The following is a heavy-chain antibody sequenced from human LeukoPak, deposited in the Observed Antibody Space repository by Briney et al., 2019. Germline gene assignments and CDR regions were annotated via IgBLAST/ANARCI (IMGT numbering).Heavy chain of an antibody. CDR2: IYYSGSA. D-gene: IGHD1-14*01. CDR3: ARDGI. J-gene: IGHJ4*02. CDR1: GGSISSSSYY. V-gene: IGHV4-39*07. Sequence: SETLSLTCTVSGGSISSSSYYWGWIRQPPGKGLEWIGSIYYSGSAYYNPSLKSRVTISVDTSKNQFSLKLSSVTAADTAVYYCARDGIWGQGTLVTVSS.